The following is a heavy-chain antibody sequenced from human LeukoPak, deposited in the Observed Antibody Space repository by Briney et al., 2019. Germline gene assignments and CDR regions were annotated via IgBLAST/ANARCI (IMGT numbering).Heavy chain of an antibody. J-gene: IGHJ4*02. D-gene: IGHD3-10*01. CDR1: GGSISSGGYY. CDR2: IYYSGST. CDR3: AQSPMVRGVIIWYFDY. Sequence: RPSQTLSLTCTVSGGSISSGGYYWSWIRQHPGKGLEWIGYIYYSGSTYYNPSLKSRVTISVDTSKNQFSLKLSSVTAADTAVYYCAQSPMVRGVIIWYFDYWGQGTLVTVSS. V-gene: IGHV4-31*03.